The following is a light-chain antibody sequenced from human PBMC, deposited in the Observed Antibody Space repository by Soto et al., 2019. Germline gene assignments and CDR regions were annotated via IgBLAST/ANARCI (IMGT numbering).Light chain of an antibody. CDR1: SSNIGAGYD. Sequence: QPVLTQPPSVSGAPGQRVTISCTGSSSNIGAGYDVHWYQQLPGTAPKLLIYSNINRPSGVPDRFSGSKSGTSGSLAITGLQAEDEADYYCQSYDNSLSGWVFGGGTQLTVL. CDR2: SNI. V-gene: IGLV1-40*01. CDR3: QSYDNSLSGWV. J-gene: IGLJ3*02.